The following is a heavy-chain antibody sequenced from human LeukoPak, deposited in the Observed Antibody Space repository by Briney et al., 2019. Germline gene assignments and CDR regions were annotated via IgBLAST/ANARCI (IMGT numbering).Heavy chain of an antibody. V-gene: IGHV4-61*01. Sequence: SETLSLTCTVSGGSVSSGSYYWSWIRQPPGKGLEWIGCIYYSGSTNYNPSLESRVTISVDTSKNQFSLKLSSVTAADTAVYYCARDYDSSGYLGPRFDPWGQGTLVTVSS. CDR2: IYYSGST. D-gene: IGHD3-22*01. CDR3: ARDYDSSGYLGPRFDP. CDR1: GGSVSSGSYY. J-gene: IGHJ5*02.